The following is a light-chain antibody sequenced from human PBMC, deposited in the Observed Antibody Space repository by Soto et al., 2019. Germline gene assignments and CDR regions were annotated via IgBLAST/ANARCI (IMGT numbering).Light chain of an antibody. V-gene: IGKV1-13*02. J-gene: IGKJ3*01. CDR3: QQCNTLPGFT. Sequence: SQLTKSPPSLSASVGDRVTMTCRASQGISSALAWYQQKPGKATKLLIYDACSLESGDPSSFSGRGSGTDFTLTISSQQPEDFATYYCQQCNTLPGFTFGPGTKGDIK. CDR2: DAC. CDR1: QGISSA.